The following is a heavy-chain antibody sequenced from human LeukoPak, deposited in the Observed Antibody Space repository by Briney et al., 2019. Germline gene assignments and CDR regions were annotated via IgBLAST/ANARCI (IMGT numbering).Heavy chain of an antibody. Sequence: GGSLRLSCAASGFTFSSYGMHWIRQAPGKGLEWVSYISSSGSTIYYADSVKGRFTISRDNAKNSLYLQMDSLRAEDTAVYYCARAKWELLHDLDYWGQGTLVTVSS. CDR3: ARAKWELLHDLDY. CDR2: ISSSGSTI. V-gene: IGHV3-48*04. J-gene: IGHJ4*02. CDR1: GFTFSSYG. D-gene: IGHD1-26*01.